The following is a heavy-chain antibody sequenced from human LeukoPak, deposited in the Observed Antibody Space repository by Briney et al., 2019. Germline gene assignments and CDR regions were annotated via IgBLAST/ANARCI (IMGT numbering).Heavy chain of an antibody. CDR1: GGSISSGGYY. J-gene: IGHJ4*02. D-gene: IGHD3-3*01. V-gene: IGHV4-31*03. Sequence: PSQTLSLTCTVSGGSISSGGYYWSWIRQHPGKGLEWIGYIYYSGSTYYNPSLKSRVTISVDTSKNQFSLKLSSVTAADTAVYFWGRGKYEFWSGYIDYFDYWGQGTLVTVSS. CDR3: GRGKYEFWSGYIDYFDY. CDR2: IYYSGST.